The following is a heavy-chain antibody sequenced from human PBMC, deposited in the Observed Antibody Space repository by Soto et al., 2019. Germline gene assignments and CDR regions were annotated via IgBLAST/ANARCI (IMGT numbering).Heavy chain of an antibody. Sequence: QVQLQESGPGLVKPSQTLSLTCTVSGGSISSGDYYWSWIRQPPGQGLEWIGYIYYSGTTYYNPSLKSRVTISVDTSKNQFSLKLSSVTAADTAVYYCARGGPGYSLVGYYYYYGMDVWGQGTTVTVSS. D-gene: IGHD5-18*01. V-gene: IGHV4-30-4*01. CDR1: GGSISSGDYY. CDR3: ARGGPGYSLVGYYYYYGMDV. J-gene: IGHJ6*02. CDR2: IYYSGTT.